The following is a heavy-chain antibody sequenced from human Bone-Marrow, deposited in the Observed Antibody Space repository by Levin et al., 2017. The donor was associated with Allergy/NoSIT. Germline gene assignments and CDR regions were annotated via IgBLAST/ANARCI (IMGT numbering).Heavy chain of an antibody. D-gene: IGHD3-22*01. J-gene: IGHJ1*01. CDR1: GFTFSSYA. V-gene: IGHV3-23*01. Sequence: GGSLRLSCAASGFTFSSYAMSWVRQAPGKGLEWVSAISGSGGSTYYADSVKGRFTISRDNSKNTLYLQMNSLRAEDTAVYYCAKGGGDYYDSSGYFPHRSQIEYFQHWGQGTLVTVSS. CDR2: ISGSGGST. CDR3: AKGGGDYYDSSGYFPHRSQIEYFQH.